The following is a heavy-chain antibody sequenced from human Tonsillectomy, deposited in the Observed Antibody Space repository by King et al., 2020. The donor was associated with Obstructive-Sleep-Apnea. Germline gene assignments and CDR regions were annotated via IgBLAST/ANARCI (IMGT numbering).Heavy chain of an antibody. CDR2: IIPILDVT. D-gene: IGHD3-9*01. CDR3: ARGGVDDFLTAYKQDGYLDL. CDR1: GGTFNSYG. J-gene: IGHJ2*01. V-gene: IGHV1-69*09. Sequence: MQLVQSGAEVKKPGSSVKVSCKASGGTFNSYGISWVRQAPGQGLEWMGRIIPILDVTNYAQKFQGRVTITADKFMSTAYMELSSLRSEDTAVYYCARGGVDDFLTAYKQDGYLDLWGHGTLVTVSS.